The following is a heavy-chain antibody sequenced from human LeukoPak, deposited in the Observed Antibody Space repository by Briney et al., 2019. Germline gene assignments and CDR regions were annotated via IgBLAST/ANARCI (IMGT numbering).Heavy chain of an antibody. V-gene: IGHV1-69*05. CDR1: GGTFSSYA. D-gene: IGHD5-24*01. Sequence: SVKVSCKASGGTFSSYAISWVRQAPGQGLEWMGGIIPIFGTANYAQKFQGRVTTTTDESTSTAYMELSSLRSEDTAVYYCARHEGRWLQSAGYYYMDVWGKGTTVTVSS. CDR3: ARHEGRWLQSAGYYYMDV. J-gene: IGHJ6*03. CDR2: IIPIFGTA.